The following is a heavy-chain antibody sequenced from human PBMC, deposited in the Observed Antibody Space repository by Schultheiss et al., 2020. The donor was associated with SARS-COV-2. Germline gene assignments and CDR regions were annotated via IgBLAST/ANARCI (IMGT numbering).Heavy chain of an antibody. J-gene: IGHJ4*02. Sequence: GGSLRLSCAVSGFTFSSYAMSWVRQAPGKGLEWVSAISGSGGSTYYADSVKGRFTISRDNSKNTLYLQMNSLRAEDTAVYYCAKDGSGWSIGYWGQGTLVTVAS. CDR2: ISGSGGST. CDR1: GFTFSSYA. V-gene: IGHV3-23*01. D-gene: IGHD6-19*01. CDR3: AKDGSGWSIGY.